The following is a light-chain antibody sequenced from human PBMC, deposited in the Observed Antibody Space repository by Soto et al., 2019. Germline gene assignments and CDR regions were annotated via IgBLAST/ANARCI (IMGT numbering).Light chain of an antibody. CDR3: QQYGGSPRT. CDR1: QSVSSS. Sequence: EIVLTQSPGTLSLSPGERATLSCRASQSVSSSLAWYQQKGGQAPRLLIHGVSSRATGIPDRFSGSGSGTDLTLTISRLEPEDLAVYYCQQYGGSPRTFGQGTKVEVK. CDR2: GVS. V-gene: IGKV3-20*01. J-gene: IGKJ1*01.